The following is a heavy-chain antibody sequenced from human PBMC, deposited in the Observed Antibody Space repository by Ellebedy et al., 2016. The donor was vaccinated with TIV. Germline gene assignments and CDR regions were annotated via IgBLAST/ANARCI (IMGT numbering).Heavy chain of an antibody. CDR3: ARDGSSDDYYPYFSYYFDY. J-gene: IGHJ4*02. Sequence: GESLKISXAASGFAFDSYAMHWVRQAPGKGLEWVAIISYDGSNKNYADSVKGRFTISRDDSKNTLYLQVNSLRTEDTAVYYCARDGSSDDYYPYFSYYFDYWGQGTLVTVSS. CDR2: ISYDGSNK. CDR1: GFAFDSYA. V-gene: IGHV3-30*04. D-gene: IGHD3-22*01.